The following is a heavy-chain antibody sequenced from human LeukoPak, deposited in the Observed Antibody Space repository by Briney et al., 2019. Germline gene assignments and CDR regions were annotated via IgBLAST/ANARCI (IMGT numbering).Heavy chain of an antibody. CDR1: GFTFSSYG. J-gene: IGHJ6*03. CDR2: IRYDGSNK. CDR3: AKRSEWLQANLRGYYYYYMDV. Sequence: PGGSLRLSCAASGFTFSSYGMHWVRQAPGKGLEWVAFIRYDGSNKYYADSVKGRFTISRDNSKNTLYLQMNSLRAEDTAVYYCAKRSEWLQANLRGYYYYYMDVWGKGTTVTVSS. V-gene: IGHV3-30*02. D-gene: IGHD5-24*01.